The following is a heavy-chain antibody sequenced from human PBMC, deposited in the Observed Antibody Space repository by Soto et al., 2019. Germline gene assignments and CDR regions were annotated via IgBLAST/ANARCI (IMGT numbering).Heavy chain of an antibody. CDR2: IKSKTDGGTT. D-gene: IGHD2-2*01. Sequence: GGSRRLSCAASGFTFSNAWMNWVRQAPGKGLEWVGRIKSKTDGGTTDYAAPVKGRFTISRDDSKNTLYLQMNSLKTEDTAVYYCTTDYGGDFVVVPAARGKLDFDYWGQGTLVTVSS. CDR1: GFTFSNAW. J-gene: IGHJ4*02. V-gene: IGHV3-15*07. CDR3: TTDYGGDFVVVPAARGKLDFDY.